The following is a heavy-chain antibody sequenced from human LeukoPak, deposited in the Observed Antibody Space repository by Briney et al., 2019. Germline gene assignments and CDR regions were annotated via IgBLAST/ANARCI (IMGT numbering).Heavy chain of an antibody. Sequence: SETLSLTCTVSGYSISNGYYWGWIRQPPGKGLEWIGSIYHSGSIYYNPSLKSRVTISVDTSKNQLSLKLNSVTPEDTAVYYCAREGPGFDYWGQGILVTVSS. CDR1: GYSISNGYY. CDR3: AREGPGFDY. V-gene: IGHV4-38-2*02. J-gene: IGHJ4*02. CDR2: IYHSGSI. D-gene: IGHD7-27*01.